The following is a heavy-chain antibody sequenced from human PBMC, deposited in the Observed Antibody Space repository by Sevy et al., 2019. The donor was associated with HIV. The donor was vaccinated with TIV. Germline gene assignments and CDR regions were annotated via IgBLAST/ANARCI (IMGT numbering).Heavy chain of an antibody. D-gene: IGHD3-22*01. CDR3: AKDLAIVVGDAFDI. CDR2: IGGRDTGT. J-gene: IGHJ3*02. Sequence: GGSLRLSCEASGFTFSNYAMSWVRQAPGKGLEWVSAIGGRDTGTYYAGSVKGRFTISRDNSRNTLFLQMNSLRAEDTAVYYCAKDLAIVVGDAFDIWGQGTVVTVSS. V-gene: IGHV3-23*01. CDR1: GFTFSNYA.